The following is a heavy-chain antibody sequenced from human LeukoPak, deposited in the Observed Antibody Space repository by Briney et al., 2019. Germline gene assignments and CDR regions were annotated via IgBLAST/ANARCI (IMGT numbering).Heavy chain of an antibody. D-gene: IGHD3-22*01. CDR2: IYYSGST. Sequence: PSETLSLTCTVSGGSISSYYWSWIRQPPGKGLEWIGYIYYSGSTNYNPSLKSRVTISVDTSKNQFSLKLNSVTAADTAVYHCAGGGDSGGYYYPMFDYWGQGTLVTVSS. V-gene: IGHV4-59*01. J-gene: IGHJ4*02. CDR1: GGSISSYY. CDR3: AGGGDSGGYYYPMFDY.